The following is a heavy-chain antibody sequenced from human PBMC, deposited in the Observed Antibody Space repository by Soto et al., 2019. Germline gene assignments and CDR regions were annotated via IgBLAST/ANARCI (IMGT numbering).Heavy chain of an antibody. J-gene: IGHJ4*02. Sequence: GGSLRLSCAASGFTFSSYWMSWVRQAPGKGLEWVANIKQDGSEKYYVDSVKGRFTISRDNAKNSLYLQMNSLRAEDTAVYYCARDEGDYYDSSGNFDYWGQGTLVTVSS. D-gene: IGHD3-22*01. CDR2: IKQDGSEK. V-gene: IGHV3-7*05. CDR1: GFTFSSYW. CDR3: ARDEGDYYDSSGNFDY.